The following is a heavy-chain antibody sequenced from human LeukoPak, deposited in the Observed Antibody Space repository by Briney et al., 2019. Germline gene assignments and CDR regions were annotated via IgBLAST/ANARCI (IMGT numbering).Heavy chain of an antibody. CDR2: INHSGST. CDR1: GESFSGFH. D-gene: IGHD2-15*01. Sequence: PSETLSLTCAVYGESFSGFHWSWIRQSPGKGLEWIGEINHSGSTTYNTSLKSRVTISVDTSKNQFSLKLSSVTAADTAVYYCARDRGVDYCSGGSCSHYYYYMDVWGKGTTVTISS. J-gene: IGHJ6*03. V-gene: IGHV4-34*01. CDR3: ARDRGVDYCSGGSCSHYYYYMDV.